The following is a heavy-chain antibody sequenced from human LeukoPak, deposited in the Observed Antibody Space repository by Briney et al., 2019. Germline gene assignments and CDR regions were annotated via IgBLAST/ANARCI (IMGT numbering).Heavy chain of an antibody. D-gene: IGHD3-3*02. CDR3: ARDFFHSDISRPFDY. V-gene: IGHV3-21*01. CDR2: IWSDSADI. J-gene: IGHJ4*02. Sequence: GGSLRLSCAASGFIFSRYTINWVRQAPGKGLEWVSSIWSDSADIHYADSVKGRFTISRDNAKNSLYLQMNSLRAGDSAVYYCARDFFHSDISRPFDYWGQGTLVTVSS. CDR1: GFIFSRYT.